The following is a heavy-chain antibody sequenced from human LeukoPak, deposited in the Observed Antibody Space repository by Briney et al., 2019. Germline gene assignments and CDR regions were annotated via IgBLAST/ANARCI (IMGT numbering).Heavy chain of an antibody. CDR3: ARSGPCSSTSCYPSDY. J-gene: IGHJ4*02. CDR2: INPSGGST. CDR1: GYTFTSYY. Sequence: ASVKVSCKASGYTFTSYYKHWVRQAPGQGLEWMGIINPSGGSTSYAQKFQGRVTMTRDTSTSTVYMELSSLRSEDTAVYYCARSGPCSSTSCYPSDYWGQGTLVTVSS. D-gene: IGHD2-2*01. V-gene: IGHV1-46*01.